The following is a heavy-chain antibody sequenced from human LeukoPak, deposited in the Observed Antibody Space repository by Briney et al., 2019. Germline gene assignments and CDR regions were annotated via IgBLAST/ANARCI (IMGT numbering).Heavy chain of an antibody. Sequence: GGSLRLSCAASGFTFSRYWMSWVRQAPGKGLEWVANINQDGSEKYYVDSVKGRFTISRDNAKNSLYLQMNSLRAEDTAVYYCAKDRGFGIRGVTLMDVWGQGTTVTVSS. V-gene: IGHV3-7*05. CDR2: INQDGSEK. D-gene: IGHD3-10*01. CDR3: AKDRGFGIRGVTLMDV. CDR1: GFTFSRYW. J-gene: IGHJ6*02.